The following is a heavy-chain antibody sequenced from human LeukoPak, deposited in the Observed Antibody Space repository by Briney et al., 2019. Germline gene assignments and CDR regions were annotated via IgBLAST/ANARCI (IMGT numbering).Heavy chain of an antibody. CDR3: AKVYDILTGYYLCEY. J-gene: IGHJ4*02. V-gene: IGHV3-23*01. CDR2: ISGSGGST. D-gene: IGHD3-9*01. Sequence: GASLRLSCAASGFTFSSYAMSWVRQAPGKGLEWVSAISGSGGSTYYADSVKGRFTISRDNSKNTLYLQMNSLRAEDTAVYYCAKVYDILTGYYLCEYWGQGALVTVSS. CDR1: GFTFSSYA.